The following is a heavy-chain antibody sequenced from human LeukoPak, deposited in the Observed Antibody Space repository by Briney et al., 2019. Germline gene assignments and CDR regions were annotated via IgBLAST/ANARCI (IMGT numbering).Heavy chain of an antibody. D-gene: IGHD4-17*01. CDR1: GFTFSTYA. CDR2: MSYDGRNK. CDR3: ARAYGDYVSRFDY. V-gene: IGHV3-30*01. J-gene: IGHJ4*02. Sequence: GGPLRLSCAASGFTFSTYAMHWVRQAPGKGLQWVAAMSYDGRNKYYADSVKGRFTISRDNTKNTLYLQMDSLRADDTAVYYCARAYGDYVSRFDYWGQGILVTVSS.